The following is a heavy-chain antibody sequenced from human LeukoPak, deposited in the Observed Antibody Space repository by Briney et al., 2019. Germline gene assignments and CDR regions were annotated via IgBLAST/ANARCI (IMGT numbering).Heavy chain of an antibody. D-gene: IGHD3-22*01. Sequence: RGSLSLSCAASGFTFSSYGMHWVRPAPGKGLAWVAFIRYDGSNKYYADSVKGRFTISRDNSKNTLYLQMNSLRAEDTAVYYCAKDQANYDSSGRYYYYMDVWGKGTTVTISS. CDR3: AKDQANYDSSGRYYYYMDV. CDR1: GFTFSSYG. CDR2: IRYDGSNK. J-gene: IGHJ6*03. V-gene: IGHV3-30*02.